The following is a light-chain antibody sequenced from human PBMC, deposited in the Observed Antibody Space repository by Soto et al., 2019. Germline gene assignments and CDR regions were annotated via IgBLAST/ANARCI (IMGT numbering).Light chain of an antibody. CDR1: TSNIGVDY. J-gene: IGLJ1*01. CDR3: GTWDRSLSSYV. V-gene: IGLV1-51*01. CDR2: DTD. Sequence: QPVLTQPPSVSAAPGQKVTISCSGSTSNIGVDYVSWYKQVPGTAPKVIVYDTDKRPSGIPDRFSASKSGTSATLGITGLQTGDEADYYCGTWDRSLSSYVFGTGTKLTVL.